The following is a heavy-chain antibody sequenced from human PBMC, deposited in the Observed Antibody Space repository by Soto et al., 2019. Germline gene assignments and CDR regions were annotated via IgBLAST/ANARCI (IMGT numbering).Heavy chain of an antibody. CDR1: GGSFSGYY. CDR3: ARFGHFGVVKYYFDY. Sequence: PSETLSLTCAVYGGSFSGYYWCWIRQPPGKGLEWIGEINHSGSTNYNPSLKSRVTISVDTSKNQFSLKLSSVTAADTAVYYCARFGHFGVVKYYFDYWGQGTLVTVSS. D-gene: IGHD3-3*01. CDR2: INHSGST. J-gene: IGHJ4*02. V-gene: IGHV4-34*01.